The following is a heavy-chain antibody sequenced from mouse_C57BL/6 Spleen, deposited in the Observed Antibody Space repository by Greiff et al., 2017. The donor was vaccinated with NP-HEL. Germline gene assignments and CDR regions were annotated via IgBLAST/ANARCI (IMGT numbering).Heavy chain of an antibody. J-gene: IGHJ2*01. D-gene: IGHD1-1*01. Sequence: EVQLQQSGPELVKPGASVKIPCKASGYTFTDYNMDWVKQSHGKSLEWIGDINPNNGGTIYDQKFKGKATLTVDKSSSTAYMELRSLTSEDTAVYYCARRYYGSSSPFDYWGQGTTLTVSS. V-gene: IGHV1-18*01. CDR1: GYTFTDYN. CDR3: ARRYYGSSSPFDY. CDR2: INPNNGGT.